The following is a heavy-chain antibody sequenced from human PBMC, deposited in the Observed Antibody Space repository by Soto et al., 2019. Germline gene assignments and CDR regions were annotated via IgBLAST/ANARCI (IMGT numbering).Heavy chain of an antibody. CDR1: GFTFSSYG. CDR2: IWYDGSNK. J-gene: IGHJ4*02. CDR3: ARDQDDYCDYHAPTR. V-gene: IGHV3-33*01. Sequence: QVQLVESGGGVVQPGRSLRLSCAASGFTFSSYGMHWVRQAPGKGLEWVAVIWYDGSNKYYADSVKGRFTISRDNSKNTLYLQMNSLRAEDTAVYYCARDQDDYCDYHAPTRWGQGTLVTVSS. D-gene: IGHD4-17*01.